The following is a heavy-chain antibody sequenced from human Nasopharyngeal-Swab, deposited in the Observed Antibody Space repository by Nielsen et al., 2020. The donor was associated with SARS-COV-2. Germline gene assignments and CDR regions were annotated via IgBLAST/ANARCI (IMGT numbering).Heavy chain of an antibody. V-gene: IGHV5-10-1*01. Sequence: VRQAPGKGLEWMGRIDPSDSYTNYGPSFQGHVTISVDKSISAAYLQWTSLKASDTAMYYCARGVSGNYWGQGTLVTVSS. CDR2: IDPSDSYT. D-gene: IGHD2-8*01. CDR3: ARGVSGNY. J-gene: IGHJ4*02.